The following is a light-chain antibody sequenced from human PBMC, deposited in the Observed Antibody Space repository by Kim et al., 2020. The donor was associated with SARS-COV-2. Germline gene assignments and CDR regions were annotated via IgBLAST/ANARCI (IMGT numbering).Light chain of an antibody. J-gene: IGKJ2*01. Sequence: DIQMTQSHSTLSASVGDRVTITCRASQSISSWLAWYQQKPGKAPKLLIYKASSLESGVPSRFSGSGSGTEFTLTISSLQPDDFATYYCQQYNSYSLYTFGQGTKLEI. CDR2: KAS. V-gene: IGKV1-5*03. CDR3: QQYNSYSLYT. CDR1: QSISSW.